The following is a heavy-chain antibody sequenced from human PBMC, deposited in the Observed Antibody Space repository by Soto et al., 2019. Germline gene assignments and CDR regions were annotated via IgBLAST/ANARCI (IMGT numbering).Heavy chain of an antibody. CDR2: INHNGDT. CDR3: AREWGFCDGTRCFPLFYY. D-gene: IGHD2-2*01. J-gene: IGHJ4*02. CDR1: GGSFSGFQ. Sequence: VQLQQWGAGVLKPSETLSLTCAAHGGSFSGFQWSWIRQAPGKGLEWIGEINHNGDTNYNPSLTSRVTISIDTSKNEFSLKLTSVTAGDTARYYCAREWGFCDGTRCFPLFYYWGQGVLVTVSS. V-gene: IGHV4-34*01.